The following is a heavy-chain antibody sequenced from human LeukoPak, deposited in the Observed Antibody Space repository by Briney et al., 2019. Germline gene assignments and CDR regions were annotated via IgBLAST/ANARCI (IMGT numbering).Heavy chain of an antibody. CDR1: GFTLSYSW. CDR2: IKQDGSEK. J-gene: IGHJ6*03. V-gene: IGHV3-7*01. Sequence: GGSLRLSCEASGFTLSYSWMSWVRQAPGKGLEWVARIKQDGSEKYYVGSVKGRFTISRDNAKSSLYLHMNSLRAEDTAAYYCARDHFTYHYYYKDVWGKGTTVVVFS. D-gene: IGHD3-3*02. CDR3: ARDHFTYHYYYKDV.